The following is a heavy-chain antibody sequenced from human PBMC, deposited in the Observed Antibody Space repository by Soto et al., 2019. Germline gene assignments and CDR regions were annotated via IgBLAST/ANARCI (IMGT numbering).Heavy chain of an antibody. Sequence: SETLSLTCTVSGGSVTGYYWSWIRQPPGRGLEWIGYIYYAGTTLYTPSLNSRVTISVDTSKNQFSLKLSSVTAADTAVYYCPRHDAVPKLRNCMGVLGQGTTVTVSS. CDR1: GGSVTGYY. CDR2: IYYAGTT. J-gene: IGHJ6*02. V-gene: IGHV4-59*02. CDR3: PRHDAVPKLRNCMGV. D-gene: IGHD1-7*01.